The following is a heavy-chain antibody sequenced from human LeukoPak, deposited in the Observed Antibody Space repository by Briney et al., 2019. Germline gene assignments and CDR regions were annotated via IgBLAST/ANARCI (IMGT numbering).Heavy chain of an antibody. CDR2: ISYDGSNE. J-gene: IGHJ4*02. CDR3: AKARGTYYFDC. V-gene: IGHV3-30*18. D-gene: IGHD6-25*01. CDR1: GFTFSSYG. Sequence: EGSLRLSCAASGFTFSSYGMHWVRQAPGKGLEWLAVISYDGSNEYYAHSVKGRFTISRDNSKNTLFLQMNSLRPEDTAVYYCAKARGTYYFDCWGQGTLVTVSS.